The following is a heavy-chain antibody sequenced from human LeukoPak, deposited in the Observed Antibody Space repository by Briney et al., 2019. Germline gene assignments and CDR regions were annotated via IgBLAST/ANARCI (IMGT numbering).Heavy chain of an antibody. V-gene: IGHV4-34*01. J-gene: IGHJ5*02. CDR1: GGSFSGYY. CDR3: ARDMVRGVISVWDTGNWFDP. Sequence: KTSETLSLTCAVYGGSFSGYYWSWIRQPPGKGLEWIGEINHSGSTNYNPSLKSRVTISVDTSKNQFSLKLSSVTAADTAVYYCARDMVRGVISVWDTGNWFDPWGQGTLVTVSS. D-gene: IGHD3-10*01. CDR2: INHSGST.